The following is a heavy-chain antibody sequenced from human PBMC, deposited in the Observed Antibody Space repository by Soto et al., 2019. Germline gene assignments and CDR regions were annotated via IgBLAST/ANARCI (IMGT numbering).Heavy chain of an antibody. V-gene: IGHV4-38-2*02. D-gene: IGHD2-21*02. CDR1: GYSISGPSY. CDR3: AKVHVMVVAGSTFDY. Sequence: PSETLSLTCSVSGYSISGPSYWAWIRQPPGKGPERIASIYHGGTTFYNPSLKSRITISVDTSNNQFSLKLTSVTAADTAVYYCAKVHVMVVAGSTFDYWGHGTLVTVSS. CDR2: IYHGGTT. J-gene: IGHJ4*01.